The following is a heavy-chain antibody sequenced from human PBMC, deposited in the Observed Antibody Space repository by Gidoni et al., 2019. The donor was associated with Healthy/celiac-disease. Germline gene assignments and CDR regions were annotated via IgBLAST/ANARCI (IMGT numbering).Heavy chain of an antibody. Sequence: QLQLQESGPGLVKPSETLSLTCTVSGGSIRSSSYYWGWIRQPPGKGLEWIGSIYYSGSTYYNPSLKSRVTISVDTSKNQFSLKLSSVTAADTAVYYCARHIVVVTLLGRNWFDPWGQGTLVTVSS. D-gene: IGHD2-21*02. J-gene: IGHJ5*02. CDR3: ARHIVVVTLLGRNWFDP. CDR1: GGSIRSSSYY. CDR2: IYYSGST. V-gene: IGHV4-39*01.